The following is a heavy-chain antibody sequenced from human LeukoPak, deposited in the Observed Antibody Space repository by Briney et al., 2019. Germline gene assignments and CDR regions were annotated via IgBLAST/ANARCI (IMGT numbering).Heavy chain of an antibody. V-gene: IGHV1-46*01. CDR1: GYTFTSYY. CDR3: ARMAYCDSSGYYDGFDY. Sequence: GASVKVSCKASGYTFTSYYMHWVRQAPGQGLEWMGIINPSGGSTSYAQKFQGRVTMTRDMSTSTVYMELSSLRSEDTAVYSCARMAYCDSSGYYDGFDYWGQGTLVTVSS. CDR2: INPSGGST. D-gene: IGHD3-22*01. J-gene: IGHJ4*02.